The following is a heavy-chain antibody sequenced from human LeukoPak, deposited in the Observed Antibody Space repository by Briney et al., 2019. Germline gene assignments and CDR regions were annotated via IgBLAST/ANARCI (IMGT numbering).Heavy chain of an antibody. D-gene: IGHD1-26*01. CDR1: GFTFSSYW. CDR2: IKQDGSEK. J-gene: IGHJ4*02. V-gene: IGHV3-7*01. CDR3: ASARNYHGIVGAMSY. Sequence: RPGGSLRLSCAASGFTFSSYWMSWVRQTPGKGLEWVANIKQDGSEKYYVDSVKGRFTISRDNAKNSLYLQMNSLRAEDAAVYYCASARNYHGIVGAMSYWGQGALVTVSS.